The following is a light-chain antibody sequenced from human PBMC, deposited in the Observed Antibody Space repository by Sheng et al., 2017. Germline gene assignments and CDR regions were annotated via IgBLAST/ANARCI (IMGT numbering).Light chain of an antibody. V-gene: IGKV3-11*01. Sequence: EIVLTQSPATLSLSPGERATLSCRASQSVSSYLVWYQQKVGQAPRLLIYDASNRATGIPARFSGSGSGTDFTLTISSLEPEDFAVYYCQQRSNWWTFGQGTKVEIK. CDR2: DAS. CDR3: QQRSNWWT. J-gene: IGKJ1*01. CDR1: QSVSSY.